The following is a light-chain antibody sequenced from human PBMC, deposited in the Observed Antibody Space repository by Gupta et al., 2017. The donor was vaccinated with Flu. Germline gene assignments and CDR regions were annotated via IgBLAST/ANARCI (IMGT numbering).Light chain of an antibody. CDR2: DAS. CDR1: QSLSTF. CDR3: QQRNIWPLYT. Sequence: ERATLSCRASQSLSTFLAWYQQRPGQAPRLLIYDASNRATGIPGRFSGSGSGTDFTLTISSLEPEDFAVYYCQQRNIWPLYTCGQGTKLEVK. V-gene: IGKV3-11*01. J-gene: IGKJ2*01.